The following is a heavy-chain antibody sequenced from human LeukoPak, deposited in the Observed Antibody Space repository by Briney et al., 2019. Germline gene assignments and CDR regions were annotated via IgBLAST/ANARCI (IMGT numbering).Heavy chain of an antibody. CDR2: IIPILGIA. CDR3: ARGDSNYGMDV. Sequence: EASVKVSCKASGGTFSSYAISWVRQAPGQGLEWMGRIIPILGIANYAQKFQGRVTITADKSTSTAYMELSSLRSEDTAVYYCARGDSNYGMDVWGQGTTVTVSS. V-gene: IGHV1-69*04. J-gene: IGHJ6*02. D-gene: IGHD3-22*01. CDR1: GGTFSSYA.